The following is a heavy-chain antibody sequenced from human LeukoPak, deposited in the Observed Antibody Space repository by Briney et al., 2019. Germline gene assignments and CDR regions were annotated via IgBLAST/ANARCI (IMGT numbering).Heavy chain of an antibody. CDR2: ISGSGGST. D-gene: IGHD3-10*01. J-gene: IGHJ3*02. V-gene: IGHV3-23*01. Sequence: GGSLRLSCAASGFTFSSYAMSWVRQAPGKGLEWVSLISGSGGSTYYADSVKGRFTISRDNSKNTLYLQMNSLRAEDTAVYYCAKDHVVLWFGELLAFDIWGQGTMVTVSS. CDR3: AKDHVVLWFGELLAFDI. CDR1: GFTFSSYA.